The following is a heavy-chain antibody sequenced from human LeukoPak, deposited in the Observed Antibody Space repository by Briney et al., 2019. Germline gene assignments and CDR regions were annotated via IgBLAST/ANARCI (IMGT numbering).Heavy chain of an antibody. Sequence: SETLSLTCTVSGDSITSGGQYWNWLRQRPGKGLEWIAYIYNGVTTYYNPSLRSRVTVSADTSKNQFSLTVNSVTAADTAVYYCAGHKRAQQLMHGSSFDPWGQGTLVTVSS. D-gene: IGHD6-13*01. CDR1: GDSITSGGQY. CDR3: AGHKRAQQLMHGSSFDP. J-gene: IGHJ5*02. CDR2: IYNGVTT. V-gene: IGHV4-31*03.